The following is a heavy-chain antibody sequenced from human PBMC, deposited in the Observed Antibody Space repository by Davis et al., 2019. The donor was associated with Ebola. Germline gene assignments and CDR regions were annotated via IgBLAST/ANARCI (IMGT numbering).Heavy chain of an antibody. CDR3: ARGAMRLLWYYGMDV. D-gene: IGHD3-10*01. CDR1: GGTFSSYA. CDR2: IIPIFGTA. V-gene: IGHV1-69*06. Sequence: SVKVSCKASGGTFSSYAISWVRQAPGQGLEWLGGIIPIFGTATYAQKFQLRVTITADKSTSTAYMELSSLRSEDTAVYYCARGAMRLLWYYGMDVWGQGTTVTVSS. J-gene: IGHJ6*02.